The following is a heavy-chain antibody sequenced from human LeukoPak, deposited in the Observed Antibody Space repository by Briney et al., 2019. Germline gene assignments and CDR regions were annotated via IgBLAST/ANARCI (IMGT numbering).Heavy chain of an antibody. CDR1: GFIFTNYA. D-gene: IGHD6-13*01. J-gene: IGHJ3*01. CDR3: ANFEGSSQAFHL. CDR2: ILYDGSKK. V-gene: IGHV3-30*18. Sequence: QSGGSLRLSCVPSGFIFTNYAMHWVRQTPGKGLEWVASILYDGSKKYYADSVKGRFSIYRDNSNYTLYLSMNSLRTEDTALYYCANFEGSSQAFHLWGQGTLVTVSS.